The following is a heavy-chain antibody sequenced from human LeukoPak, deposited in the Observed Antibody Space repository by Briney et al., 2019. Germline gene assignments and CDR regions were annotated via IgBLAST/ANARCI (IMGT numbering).Heavy chain of an antibody. CDR3: ARGRGDSKGTSFHY. CDR2: IDYIGSS. V-gene: IGHV4-59*01. Sequence: SETLSLTCTVSGGSISNYYWSWIRQPPGKGLEWIGYIDYIGSSTYNPSLKSRVTISIDTSKNQFSLRLSSVTAADTAVYYCARGRGDSKGTSFHYWGQGTLVTVSA. D-gene: IGHD3-22*01. CDR1: GGSISNYY. J-gene: IGHJ4*02.